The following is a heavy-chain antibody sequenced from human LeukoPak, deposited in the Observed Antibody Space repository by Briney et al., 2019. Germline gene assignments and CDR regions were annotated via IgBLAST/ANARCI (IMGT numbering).Heavy chain of an antibody. D-gene: IGHD3-10*01. V-gene: IGHV3-23*01. Sequence: GGSLRLSCAASGFTFSSYAMSWVRQAPGKGLEWVSAASGSGGTTHYAASAKGRFTISRDNSKNTLYLQMNSLRAEDTAVYYCAKLGGVWFGELDYWGQGTLVSVSS. CDR3: AKLGGVWFGELDY. J-gene: IGHJ4*02. CDR2: ASGSGGTT. CDR1: GFTFSSYA.